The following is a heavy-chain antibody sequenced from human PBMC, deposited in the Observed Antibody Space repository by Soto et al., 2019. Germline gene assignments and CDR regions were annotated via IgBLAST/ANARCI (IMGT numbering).Heavy chain of an antibody. CDR2: IVPMFAAP. V-gene: IGHV1-69*12. CDR3: ARDQVMRGNAYYYGMDV. Sequence: QVLLVQSGAEVRKPGSSVRVSCKTSGGTFSSFAISWERLAPGQGLEWMGVIVPMFAAPTYAQKFQGRVSITADEATRTAYMELSRLRSDDTAVYYCARDQVMRGNAYYYGMDVWGQGTTVTVSS. D-gene: IGHD2-21*01. CDR1: GGTFSSFA. J-gene: IGHJ6*02.